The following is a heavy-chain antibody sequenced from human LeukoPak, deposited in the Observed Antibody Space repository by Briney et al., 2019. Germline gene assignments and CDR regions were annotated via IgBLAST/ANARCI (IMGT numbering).Heavy chain of an antibody. CDR2: IRYDGSGK. V-gene: IGHV3-30*02. J-gene: IGHJ4*02. CDR1: GFTFSSYG. D-gene: IGHD1-7*01. CDR3: ARDAHWNYRERYYFDY. Sequence: GGSLRLSCAASGFTFSSYGMHWVRQAPGKGLEWVAFIRYDGSGKYYADSVKGRFTISRDNSKNTLYLQMNSLRAEDTAVYYCARDAHWNYRERYYFDYWGQGTLVTVSS.